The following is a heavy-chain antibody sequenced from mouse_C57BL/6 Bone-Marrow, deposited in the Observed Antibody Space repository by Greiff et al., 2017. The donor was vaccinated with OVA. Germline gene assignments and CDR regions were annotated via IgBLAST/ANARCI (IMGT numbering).Heavy chain of an antibody. V-gene: IGHV1-55*01. CDR3: ARWGLRRRYAMDY. J-gene: IGHJ4*01. CDR1: GYTFTSYW. D-gene: IGHD2-4*01. CDR2: IYPGSGST. Sequence: QVQLQQPGAELVKPGASVKMSCKASGYTFTSYWITWVKQRPGQGLEWIGDIYPGSGSTNYNEKFKSKATLTVDTSSSTAYMQLSSLTSEDSAVYYCARWGLRRRYAMDYWGQGTSVTVSS.